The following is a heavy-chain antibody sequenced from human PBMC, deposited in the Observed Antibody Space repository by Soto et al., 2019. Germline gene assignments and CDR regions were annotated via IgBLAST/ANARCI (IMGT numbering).Heavy chain of an antibody. V-gene: IGHV3-23*01. CDR1: GFTFSSYA. J-gene: IGHJ4*02. CDR2: ISGSGGST. Sequence: GGSLSLSCAASGFTFSSYAMSWVRQAPGKGLEWVSGISGSGGSTYYADSVKGRFTTSRDNSKNTLYVQMNSLRAEDTAVYYCAKDKYSGSYWNFDYWGQGTLVTVSS. CDR3: AKDKYSGSYWNFDY. D-gene: IGHD1-26*01.